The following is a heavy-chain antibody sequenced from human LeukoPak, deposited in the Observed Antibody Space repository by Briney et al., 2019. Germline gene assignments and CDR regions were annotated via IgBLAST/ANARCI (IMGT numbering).Heavy chain of an antibody. CDR3: ARGYYGSGDY. D-gene: IGHD3-10*01. Sequence: GGSLRLSCAASGFTFSSYWMHWVRQAPGKGLVWVSRLNSDGSSTNYADSVKGRFTISRDNARNTLYLQMNSLRAEDTAVYYCARGYYGSGDYWGLGTLVTVSS. CDR1: GFTFSSYW. V-gene: IGHV3-74*01. CDR2: LNSDGSST. J-gene: IGHJ4*02.